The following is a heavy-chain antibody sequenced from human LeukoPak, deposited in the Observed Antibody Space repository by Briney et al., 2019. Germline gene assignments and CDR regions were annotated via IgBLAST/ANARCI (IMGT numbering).Heavy chain of an antibody. CDR1: GGSISNYY. V-gene: IGHV4-59*01. CDR2: IYYSGST. Sequence: SETLSLTCTVSGGSISNYYWSWIRQPPGKGLEWIGYIYYSGSTRYNPSLKSRFTMSVDTSKNQFSLKVSSVTAADTAVYYCGRVNYYHYYMDVWGEGTTVTVSS. CDR3: GRVNYYHYYMDV. J-gene: IGHJ6*03.